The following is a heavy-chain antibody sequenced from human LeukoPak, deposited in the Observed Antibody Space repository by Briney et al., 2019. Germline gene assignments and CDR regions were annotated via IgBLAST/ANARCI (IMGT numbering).Heavy chain of an antibody. V-gene: IGHV4-30-4*08. J-gene: IGHJ3*01. CDR3: ARDGDAVSAAIAGAFDL. CDR1: GAAISSGDYY. Sequence: PSETLSLTCTVSGAAISSGDYYWSWIRQPPGKGLEWIGYIHYSGSTYYSPSLKGRVTISVDRSRNQFSLKLTSVTAADTAVYYCARDGDAVSAAIAGAFDLRGRGTMVTVSS. D-gene: IGHD2-2*01. CDR2: IHYSGST.